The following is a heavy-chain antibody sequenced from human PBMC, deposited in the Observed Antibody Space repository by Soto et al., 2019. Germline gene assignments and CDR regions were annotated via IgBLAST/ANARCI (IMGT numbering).Heavy chain of an antibody. CDR1: GFTFGDYA. Sequence: GGSLRLSCTASGFTFGDYAMSWLRQAPGKGLEWVGFIRSKAYGGTTEYAASVKGRFTISRDDSKSIAYLQMNSLKTEDTAVYYCTRDGKLQYDFWSGYYPDYYGMDVWGQGTTVTVSS. J-gene: IGHJ6*02. CDR2: IRSKAYGGTT. D-gene: IGHD3-3*01. V-gene: IGHV3-49*03. CDR3: TRDGKLQYDFWSGYYPDYYGMDV.